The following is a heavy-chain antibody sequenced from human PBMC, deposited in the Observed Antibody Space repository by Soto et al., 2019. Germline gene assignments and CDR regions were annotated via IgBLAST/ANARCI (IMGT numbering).Heavy chain of an antibody. CDR2: IYYSGST. CDR1: GGSISSYY. CDR3: GRDSGRGLLRQEGYFDY. Sequence: PSETLSLTCTVSGGSISSYYWSWIRQPPGKGLEWIGYIYYSGSTNYNPSLKSRVTISVDTSKNQFSLKLSSVTAADTAVYYCGRDSGRGLLRQEGYFDYWGQGTLVTVSS. D-gene: IGHD2-15*01. J-gene: IGHJ4*02. V-gene: IGHV4-59*01.